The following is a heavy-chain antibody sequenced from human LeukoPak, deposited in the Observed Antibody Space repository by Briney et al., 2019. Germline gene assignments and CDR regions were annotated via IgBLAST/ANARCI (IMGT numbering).Heavy chain of an antibody. D-gene: IGHD6-19*01. CDR2: INPNSGGT. Sequence: ASVKVSCKASGYTFTSYDINWVRQATGQGLEWMGWINPNSGGTNYAQKFQGRVTMTRDTSISTAYMELSRLRSDDTAVYYCATAVAGYFDYWGQGTLVTVSS. CDR3: ATAVAGYFDY. V-gene: IGHV1-2*02. CDR1: GYTFTSYD. J-gene: IGHJ4*02.